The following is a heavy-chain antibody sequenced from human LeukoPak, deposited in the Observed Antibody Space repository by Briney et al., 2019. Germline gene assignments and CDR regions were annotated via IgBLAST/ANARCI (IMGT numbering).Heavy chain of an antibody. V-gene: IGHV3-30*18. CDR1: GFTFSSYG. CDR2: ISYDGSNK. Sequence: GRSLRLSCAASGFTFSSYGMHWVRQAPGKGLEWEAAISYDGSNKYYADSVKGRFTSSRDNSKITLYLQMNSLRAEDTAVYYCAKDRGRGSGSYYLFDYWGQGTLVTVSS. D-gene: IGHD3-10*01. CDR3: AKDRGRGSGSYYLFDY. J-gene: IGHJ4*02.